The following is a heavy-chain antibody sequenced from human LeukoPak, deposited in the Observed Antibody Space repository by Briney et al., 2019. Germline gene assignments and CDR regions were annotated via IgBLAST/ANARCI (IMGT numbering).Heavy chain of an antibody. Sequence: SGGSLRLSCAASGFTFSSYAMSWVRQGPGKGLEWVSVISQSGDVTYYADSVKGRFTISRDNSKSTLYLQVSSLRAEDTAVYYCAKKREGMAAANWFDPWGQGTLVTVSS. D-gene: IGHD6-13*01. J-gene: IGHJ5*02. CDR3: AKKREGMAAANWFDP. V-gene: IGHV3-23*01. CDR1: GFTFSSYA. CDR2: ISQSGDVT.